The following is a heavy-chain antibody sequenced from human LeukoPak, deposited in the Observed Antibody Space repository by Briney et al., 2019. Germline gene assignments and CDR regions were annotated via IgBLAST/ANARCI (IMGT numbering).Heavy chain of an antibody. CDR1: GGTFSSYA. D-gene: IGHD5-18*01. J-gene: IGHJ6*02. CDR2: IIPIFGTA. Sequence: GASVKVSCTASGGTFSSYAISWVRQAPGQGLEWMGGIIPIFGTANYAQKFQGRVTITADESTSTAYMELSSLRSEDTAVYYCARDSGYPSTYYYYGMDVWGQGTTVTVSS. CDR3: ARDSGYPSTYYYYGMDV. V-gene: IGHV1-69*13.